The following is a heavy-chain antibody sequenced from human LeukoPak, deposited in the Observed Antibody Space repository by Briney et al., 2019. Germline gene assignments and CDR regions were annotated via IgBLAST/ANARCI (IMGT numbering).Heavy chain of an antibody. CDR2: ISYDGSNK. CDR1: GFTFSSYG. J-gene: IGHJ4*02. V-gene: IGHV3-30*18. CDR3: AKDDGGYFDY. Sequence: PGGSLRLSCAASGFTFSSYGMHWVRQAPGKGLEWVAVISYDGSNKYYADSVKGRFTISRDNSKNTLYLQMNSLRAEDTAVYYCAKDDGGYFDYWGQGTLVTVSS.